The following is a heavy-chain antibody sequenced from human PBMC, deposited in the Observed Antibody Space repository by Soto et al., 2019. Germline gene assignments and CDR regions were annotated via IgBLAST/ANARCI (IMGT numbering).Heavy chain of an antibody. J-gene: IGHJ4*02. CDR2: IFHDGTA. D-gene: IGHD6-13*01. Sequence: SETLSLTCAVTGVSISSGNWWTWVRQTPQRGLEYIGEIFHDGTANYYPSFERRVAISVDTSKNQFSLKLSSVTAADTAVYYCARRGRWAAAGQDYWGQGPLVTVSS. V-gene: IGHV4-4*02. CDR1: GVSISSGNW. CDR3: ARRGRWAAAGQDY.